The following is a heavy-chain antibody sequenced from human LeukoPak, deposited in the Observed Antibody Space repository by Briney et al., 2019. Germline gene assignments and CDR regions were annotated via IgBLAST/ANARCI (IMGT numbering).Heavy chain of an antibody. V-gene: IGHV3-21*01. D-gene: IGHD2-2*01. J-gene: IGHJ6*02. CDR1: GLTFSDYS. CDR3: AILLIVLAPTCPLSSAYVMDV. Sequence: PGGSLRLSCIASGLTFSDYSITWVRQAPGKGLEWVSSISSRSNYIHYADSVKGRFTVSRDNAGNSLYLQMNSLRAGDTAVYYCAILLIVLAPTCPLSSAYVMDVLAQG. CDR2: ISSRSNYI.